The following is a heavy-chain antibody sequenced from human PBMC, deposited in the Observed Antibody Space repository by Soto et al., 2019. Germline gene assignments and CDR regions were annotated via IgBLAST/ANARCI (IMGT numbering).Heavy chain of an antibody. CDR2: IYYSGST. J-gene: IGHJ4*02. CDR1: GGSISSGDYY. Sequence: SETLSLTCTVSGGSISSGDYYWGWIRQPPGKGLEWIGYIYYSGSTYYNPSLKSRVTISVDTSKNQFSLKLSSVTAADTAVYYCARFGYYYDSSGYFDYWGQGTLVTVSS. D-gene: IGHD3-22*01. CDR3: ARFGYYYDSSGYFDY. V-gene: IGHV4-30-4*01.